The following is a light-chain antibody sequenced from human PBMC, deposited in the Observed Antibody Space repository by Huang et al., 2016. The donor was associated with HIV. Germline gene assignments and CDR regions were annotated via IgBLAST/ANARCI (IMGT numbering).Light chain of an antibody. J-gene: IGKJ1*01. CDR2: DAS. CDR3: QQRSNWPPWT. V-gene: IGKV3-11*01. CDR1: QIVSSY. Sequence: EIVLTQSPATLSLSPGERATLSCRASQIVSSYLAWYQQKPGQAPRLLIYDASNRATGIPGRFSGSGSGTDFTLTISSLEPEDFAIYYCQQRSNWPPWTFGQGTKVEIK.